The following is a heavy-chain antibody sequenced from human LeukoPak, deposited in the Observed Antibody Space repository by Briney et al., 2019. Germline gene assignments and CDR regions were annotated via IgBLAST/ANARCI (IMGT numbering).Heavy chain of an antibody. D-gene: IGHD7-27*01. J-gene: IGHJ6*03. CDR1: GFTFSSYG. Sequence: GGSLRLSCAASGFTFSSYGMHWVRQAPGKGLEWVAVISYDGSNKYYADSVKGRFTISRDNSKNTLYLQMNSLRAEDTAVYYCAKDMGKRPLYYYMDVWGKGTTVTVSS. CDR3: AKDMGKRPLYYYMDV. CDR2: ISYDGSNK. V-gene: IGHV3-30*18.